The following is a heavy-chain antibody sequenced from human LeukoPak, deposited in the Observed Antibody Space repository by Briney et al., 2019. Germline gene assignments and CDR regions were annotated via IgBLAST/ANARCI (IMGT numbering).Heavy chain of an antibody. Sequence: PSETLSLTCTVSGGSIRGYYWSWIRQPPGKRLEWIAYIYNSVTTNYNPSLKSRLTISVDTSENQIPLKLSSVTAADTAVYYCARHGPADSRSYPLDYWGQGTLVTVSS. CDR2: IYNSVTT. V-gene: IGHV4-59*08. D-gene: IGHD3-10*01. CDR3: ARHGPADSRSYPLDY. J-gene: IGHJ4*02. CDR1: GGSIRGYY.